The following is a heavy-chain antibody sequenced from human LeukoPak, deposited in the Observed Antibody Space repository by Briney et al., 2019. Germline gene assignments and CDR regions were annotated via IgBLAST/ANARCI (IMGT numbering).Heavy chain of an antibody. CDR2: IIPIFGTA. Sequence: GASVKVSCKASGGTFSSYAISWVRQAPGQGLEWMGGIIPIFGTANYAQKFQGRVTITTDESTSTAYMELSSLRSEDTAVYYCASAAGHPGYSSSWHPFDYWGQGTLVTVSS. D-gene: IGHD6-13*01. V-gene: IGHV1-69*05. J-gene: IGHJ4*02. CDR3: ASAAGHPGYSSSWHPFDY. CDR1: GGTFSSYA.